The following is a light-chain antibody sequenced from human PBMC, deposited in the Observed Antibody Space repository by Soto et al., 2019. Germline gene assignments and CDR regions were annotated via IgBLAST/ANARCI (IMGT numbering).Light chain of an antibody. CDR3: CSYAGSQTWV. CDR2: DVS. CDR1: ISDVGAYVY. J-gene: IGLJ3*02. V-gene: IGLV2-11*01. Sequence: QSALTQPRSVSGSPGQSVTISCTGTISDVGAYVYVSWYQQHPGKAPKLIIYDVSKRPSGVPDRFSGSKSGNTASLTISGLQAEDEADYYCCSYAGSQTWVFGGGTKLTVL.